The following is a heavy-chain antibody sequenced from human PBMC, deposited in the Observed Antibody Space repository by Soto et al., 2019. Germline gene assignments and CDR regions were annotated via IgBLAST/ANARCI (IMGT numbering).Heavy chain of an antibody. V-gene: IGHV1-3*01. D-gene: IGHD4-17*01. J-gene: IGHJ4*02. CDR1: GYTFTSYA. Sequence: ASVKVSFKASGYTFTSYAMHWVRQAPGQRLEWMGWINAGNGNTKYSQKFQGRVTITRDTSASTAYMELSSLRSEDTAVYYCAREGDDYGDYVGVSFDYWGQGTLVTVSS. CDR3: AREGDDYGDYVGVSFDY. CDR2: INAGNGNT.